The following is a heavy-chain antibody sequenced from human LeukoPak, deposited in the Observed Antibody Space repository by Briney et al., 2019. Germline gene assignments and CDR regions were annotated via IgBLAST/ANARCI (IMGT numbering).Heavy chain of an antibody. V-gene: IGHV3-49*03. CDR2: IRSKAYGGTT. Sequence: PGRPLRLSCTASGFTFGDYAMSWFRQAPGKGLEWVGFIRSKAYGGTTEYAASVKGRFTISRDDSKSIAYLQMNSLKTEDTAVYYCTRTMVVTPTSEFDYWGRGTLVTVSS. CDR1: GFTFGDYA. J-gene: IGHJ4*02. CDR3: TRTMVVTPTSEFDY. D-gene: IGHD2-21*02.